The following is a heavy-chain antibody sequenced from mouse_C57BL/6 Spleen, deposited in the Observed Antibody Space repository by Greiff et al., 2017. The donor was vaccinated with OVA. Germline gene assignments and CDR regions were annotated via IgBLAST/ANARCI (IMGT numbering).Heavy chain of an antibody. Sequence: QVQLQQPGAELVKPGASVKVSCKASGYTFTSYWMHWVKQRPGQGLEWIGRIHPSASDTNYNQKFKGKATLTVDKSSSTAYMQLSSLTSEDSAVYYCAMIPSYYDSSYEDFGYWGKGTTLTVSS. CDR1: GYTFTSYW. D-gene: IGHD1-1*01. V-gene: IGHV1-74*01. CDR3: AMIPSYYDSSYEDFGY. CDR2: IHPSASDT. J-gene: IGHJ2*01.